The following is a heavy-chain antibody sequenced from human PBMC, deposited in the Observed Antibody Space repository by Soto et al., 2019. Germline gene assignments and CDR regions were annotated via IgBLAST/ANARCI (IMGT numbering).Heavy chain of an antibody. CDR2: GSGSGGST. V-gene: IGHV3-23*01. CDR3: AKPPDYNWNDY. D-gene: IGHD1-20*01. Sequence: EVQRLESGGALVQPGGSLRLACAASGFTFSSYAMSWVRQAPGKGLEWISAGSGSGGSTYYADSVKGRFTISRDNSKDTLYLQMNNLRAWDTAVYYCAKPPDYNWNDYWGQGTLVTVSS. CDR1: GFTFSSYA. J-gene: IGHJ4*02.